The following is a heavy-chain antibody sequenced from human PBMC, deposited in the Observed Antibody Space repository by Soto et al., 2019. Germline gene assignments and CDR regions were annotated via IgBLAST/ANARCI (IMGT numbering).Heavy chain of an antibody. CDR3: ARERSAYYYDSSGYWAFDI. Sequence: SETLALTCTLSVGSINSGDYYWSWIRQPPGKGLEWIAYIYYSGSTYYNPSLKSRAIISVDTSKNQVSLKLSSVTAADTAVYYCARERSAYYYDSSGYWAFDIWGQGTMVTVSS. J-gene: IGHJ3*02. CDR2: IYYSGST. D-gene: IGHD3-22*01. V-gene: IGHV4-30-4*01. CDR1: VGSINSGDYY.